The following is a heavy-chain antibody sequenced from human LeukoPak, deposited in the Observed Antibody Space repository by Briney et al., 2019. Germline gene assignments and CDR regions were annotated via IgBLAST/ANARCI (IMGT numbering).Heavy chain of an antibody. CDR2: IYYSGST. V-gene: IGHV4-39*07. CDR3: ARDNYYDSSGYTDY. J-gene: IGHJ4*02. CDR1: GGSISSGSYY. D-gene: IGHD3-22*01. Sequence: SETLSLTCTVSGGSISSGSYYWGWIRQPPGKGLEWIGYIYYSGSTYYNPSLKSRVTISIDTSKNQFSLKLRSATAADTAVYYCARDNYYDSSGYTDYWGQGTLVTVSS.